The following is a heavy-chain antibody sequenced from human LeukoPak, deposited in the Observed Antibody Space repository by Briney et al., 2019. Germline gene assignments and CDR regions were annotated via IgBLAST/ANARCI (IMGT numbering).Heavy chain of an antibody. V-gene: IGHV3-21*01. CDR3: ANSGAGYFDY. J-gene: IGHJ4*02. CDR2: ISSSSNYI. CDR1: EFTFSSSY. Sequence: PGGSLRLSCAASEFTFSSSYMNWVRQAPGKGLEWVSSISSSSNYIYYADSVKGRFTISRDNAKNSLYLQMNSLRAEGTAVYYCANSGAGYFDYWGQGTLVTVSS. D-gene: IGHD6-19*01.